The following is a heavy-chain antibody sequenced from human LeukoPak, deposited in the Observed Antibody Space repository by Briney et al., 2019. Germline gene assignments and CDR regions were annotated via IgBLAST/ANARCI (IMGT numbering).Heavy chain of an antibody. V-gene: IGHV4-34*01. CDR3: ARGPYCSSTSCYPPPFDY. CDR2: INHSGST. Sequence: SETLSLTCAVYGGSFSGYYWSWIRQPPGKGLEWIGGINHSGSTNYNPSLKSRVTISVDTSKNQFSLKLSSVTAANTAVYYCARGPYCSSTSCYPPPFDYWGQGTLVTVSS. D-gene: IGHD2-2*01. CDR1: GGSFSGYY. J-gene: IGHJ4*02.